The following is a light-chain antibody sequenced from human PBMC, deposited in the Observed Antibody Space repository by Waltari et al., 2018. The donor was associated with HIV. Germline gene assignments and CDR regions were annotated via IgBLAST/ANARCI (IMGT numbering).Light chain of an antibody. CDR2: GAI. CDR3: QQYHDWPT. CDR1: QIVSSN. V-gene: IGKV3-15*01. Sequence: IVMTQSPAALSVSPGGRVTLSCRASQIVSSNVAWYQQKPGQPVRLPIYGAITRATGVPGRLSGSGSGTAFTLSIDGLQSDDFGLYYCQQYHDWPTFGQGTKVEI. J-gene: IGKJ1*01.